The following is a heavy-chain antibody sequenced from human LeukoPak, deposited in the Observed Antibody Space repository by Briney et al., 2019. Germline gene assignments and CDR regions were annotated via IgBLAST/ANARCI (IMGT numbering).Heavy chain of an antibody. CDR2: IKQDGSEK. D-gene: IGHD4-17*01. Sequence: GGSLRLSCAASGFTFGSYWMSWVRQAPGKGLEWVANIKQDGSEKYYVDSVKGRFTISRDNAKNSLYLQMNSLRAEDTAVYYCAKVTHTFTTVTTYFDYWGQGTLVTVSS. CDR1: GFTFGSYW. CDR3: AKVTHTFTTVTTYFDY. V-gene: IGHV3-7*01. J-gene: IGHJ4*02.